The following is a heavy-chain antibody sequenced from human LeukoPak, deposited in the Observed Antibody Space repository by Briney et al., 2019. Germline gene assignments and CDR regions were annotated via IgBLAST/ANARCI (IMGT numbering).Heavy chain of an antibody. CDR3: ARASGDIVETATMGSY. CDR1: GFTFNSYS. V-gene: IGHV3-21*01. CDR2: ISSSSSSI. D-gene: IGHD5-18*01. J-gene: IGHJ4*02. Sequence: GGSLRLSCAASGFTFNSYSMNWVRQAPGKELEWFSSISSSSSSIYYADSVKGRFTISRDNAKNSLYLQMNSLRAEDTAIYYCARASGDIVETATMGSYWGQGTLVTVSS.